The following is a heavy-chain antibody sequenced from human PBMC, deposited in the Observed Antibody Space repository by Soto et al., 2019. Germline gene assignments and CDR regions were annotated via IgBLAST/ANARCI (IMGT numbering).Heavy chain of an antibody. CDR3: ARWSAIVGGAEALDV. CDR1: GYTFINYG. CDR2: LSAYNGDT. D-gene: IGHD1-26*01. Sequence: QVQLVQSGAEVKKPGASVRVSCKTSGYTFINYGITWVRQAPGQGLEWMGWLSAYNGDTSSSEKLQDRFTMTTDTATNTVYMDLRSVTSDDTAVYYCARWSAIVGGAEALDVWGQWTMVIVSS. V-gene: IGHV1-18*01. J-gene: IGHJ3*01.